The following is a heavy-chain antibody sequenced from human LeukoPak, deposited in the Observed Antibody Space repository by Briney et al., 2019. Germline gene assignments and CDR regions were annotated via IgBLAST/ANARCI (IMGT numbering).Heavy chain of an antibody. D-gene: IGHD3-22*01. CDR2: INPSSGGT. Sequence: ASVTVSCKASGYTFTAYYMHWVRQAPGQGLEWMGWINPSSGGTDYAQNFQGRVTMTRDTSISTAYMELSRLGSDDTAVYYCARFDSSGYSLDYWGQGTLVTVSS. CDR1: GYTFTAYY. CDR3: ARFDSSGYSLDY. J-gene: IGHJ4*02. V-gene: IGHV1-2*02.